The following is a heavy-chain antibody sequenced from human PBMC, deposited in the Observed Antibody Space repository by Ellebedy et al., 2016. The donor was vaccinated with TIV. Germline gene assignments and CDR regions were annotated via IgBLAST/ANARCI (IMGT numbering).Heavy chain of an antibody. V-gene: IGHV4-59*08. D-gene: IGHD1-1*01. J-gene: IGHJ3*02. Sequence: MPSETLSLTCTVSGGSISSNFWSWIRQPPGKGLEWIGYIDYSESTNYNPSLKSRVTISVDTSKNQFSLKLNSVTAADTAVYFCARPRQRWNDAFDIWGQGTMVTVSS. CDR3: ARPRQRWNDAFDI. CDR2: IDYSEST. CDR1: GGSISSNF.